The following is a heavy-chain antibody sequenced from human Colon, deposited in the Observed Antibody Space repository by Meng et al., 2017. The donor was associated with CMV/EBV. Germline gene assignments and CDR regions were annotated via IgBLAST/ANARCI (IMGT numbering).Heavy chain of an antibody. CDR2: IIPILGIA. V-gene: IGHV1-69*10. J-gene: IGHJ6*02. CDR1: GYTFTSYG. CDR3: ARDPLIVVVPAAIRYYYGMDV. D-gene: IGHD2-2*01. Sequence: SVKVSCKASGYTFTSYGISWVRQAPGQGLEWMGWIIPILGIANYAQKFQGRVTITADKSTSTAYMELSSLRSEDTAVYYCARDPLIVVVPAAIRYYYGMDVWGQGTTVTVSS.